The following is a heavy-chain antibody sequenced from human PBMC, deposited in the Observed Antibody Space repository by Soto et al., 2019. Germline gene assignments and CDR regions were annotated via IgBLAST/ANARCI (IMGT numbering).Heavy chain of an antibody. CDR2: ISAYNGNT. CDR1: GYTFTSYG. J-gene: IGHJ5*02. D-gene: IGHD2-2*03. Sequence: ASVKVSCKASGYTFTSYGISWVRRAPGQGLEWMGWISAYNGNTNYAQKLQGRVTMTTDTSTSTAYMELRSLRSDDTAVYYCARDSGTGYCSSTSCPDNWFDPWGQGTLVTVSS. CDR3: ARDSGTGYCSSTSCPDNWFDP. V-gene: IGHV1-18*01.